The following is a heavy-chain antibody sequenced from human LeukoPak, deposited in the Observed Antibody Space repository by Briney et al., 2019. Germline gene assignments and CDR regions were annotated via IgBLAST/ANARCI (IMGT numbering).Heavy chain of an antibody. D-gene: IGHD5-24*01. J-gene: IGHJ6*03. V-gene: IGHV1-46*01. CDR2: INPSGGST. CDR3: ARDKEMATVFDYYYYMDV. Sequence: ASVKVSCKASGYTFTSYYMHWVRQAPGQGLEWMGIINPSGGSTSYAQKFQGRVTMTRDMSTSTDYMELSSLRSEDTAVYYCARDKEMATVFDYYYYMDVWGKGTTVTISS. CDR1: GYTFTSYY.